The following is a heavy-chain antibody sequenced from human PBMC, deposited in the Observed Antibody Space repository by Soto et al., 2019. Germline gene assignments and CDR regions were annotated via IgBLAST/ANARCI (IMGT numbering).Heavy chain of an antibody. V-gene: IGHV3-30-3*01. J-gene: IGHJ4*02. Sequence: QVQLVESGGGVVQPGRSLTLSCAASGFTFSSYAMQWVRQAPGKGLEWVAVMSYVGDNKYYADSVKGRFTISRDNSKNPLYLQMNSLRAEDTAVYYCLREDDRIGYYLDYWGQGTLVTVSS. CDR1: GFTFSSYA. CDR2: MSYVGDNK. CDR3: LREDDRIGYYLDY. D-gene: IGHD3-22*01.